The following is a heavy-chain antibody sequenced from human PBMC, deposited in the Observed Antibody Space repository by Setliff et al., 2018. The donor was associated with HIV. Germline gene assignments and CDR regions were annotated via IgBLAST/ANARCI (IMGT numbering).Heavy chain of an antibody. J-gene: IGHJ4*02. V-gene: IGHV4-61*08. CDR1: GGSIRSGGYY. CDR3: ARHESGRSSSWSNFDY. CDR2: INHSGST. D-gene: IGHD6-13*01. Sequence: TLSLTCTVSGGSIRSGGYYWSWIRQPPGKGLEWIGEINHSGSTNYNPSLKSRVTISADTSKKQFSLKLNSVTAADTAVYYCARHESGRSSSWSNFDYWGQGTLVTAPQ.